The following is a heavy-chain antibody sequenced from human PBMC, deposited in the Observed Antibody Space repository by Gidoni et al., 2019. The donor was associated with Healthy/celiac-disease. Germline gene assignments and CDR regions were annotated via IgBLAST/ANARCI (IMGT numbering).Heavy chain of an antibody. Sequence: EVQLLESGGGLVQPGGSLRLPCAASGFTFSSYAMSWVRQAPGKGLEWVSAISGSGGSTYYADSVKGRFTISRDNSKNTLYLQMNSLRAEDTAVYYCAKSFTYYGSGSYSVDYWGQGTLVTVSS. CDR3: AKSFTYYGSGSYSVDY. D-gene: IGHD3-10*01. J-gene: IGHJ4*02. CDR2: ISGSGGST. CDR1: GFTFSSYA. V-gene: IGHV3-23*01.